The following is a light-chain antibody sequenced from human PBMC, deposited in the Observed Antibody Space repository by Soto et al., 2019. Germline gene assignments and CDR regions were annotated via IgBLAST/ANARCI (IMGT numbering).Light chain of an antibody. J-gene: IGKJ1*01. CDR3: QQYGSSPRT. CDR2: DAS. V-gene: IGKV3-20*01. Sequence: EFVLTQSPGTLSLSPGERATLSCRASQTVRNNYLAWYQQKPGQAPRLLIYDASSRATGIPDRFSGSGSGTDFTLTISRLEPEDFAVYYCQQYGSSPRTFGQGTQLDIK. CDR1: QTVRNNY.